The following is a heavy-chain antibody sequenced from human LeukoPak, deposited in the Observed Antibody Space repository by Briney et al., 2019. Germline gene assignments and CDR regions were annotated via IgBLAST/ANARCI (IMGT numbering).Heavy chain of an antibody. D-gene: IGHD2-2*01. Sequence: GGSLRLSCEASGFTFRSYAMHWVRQAPGKGLEYVSAISSNGGSTYYANSVKGRFTISRDNSKNTLYLQMGSLRAEDMAVYYCARGALGYCSSTRCFATQFGAWGQGTLVTVSS. CDR3: ARGALGYCSSTRCFATQFGA. V-gene: IGHV3-64*01. CDR1: GFTFRSYA. J-gene: IGHJ5*02. CDR2: ISSNGGST.